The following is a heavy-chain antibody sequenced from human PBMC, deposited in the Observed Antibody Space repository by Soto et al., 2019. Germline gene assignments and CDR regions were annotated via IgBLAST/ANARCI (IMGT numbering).Heavy chain of an antibody. J-gene: IGHJ6*01. CDR1: GFTFSSYA. V-gene: IGHV3-30-3*01. Sequence: QVQLVESGGGVVQPGRSLRLSCAASGFTFSSYAMHWVRQAPGKGLEWVAVISYDGSNKYYADSVKGRFTISRDNSKNTLYLQMNSLRAEDTAVYYCAREAGDSSGYYWSTYYYGMDVW. CDR2: ISYDGSNK. CDR3: AREAGDSSGYYWSTYYYGMDV. D-gene: IGHD3-22*01.